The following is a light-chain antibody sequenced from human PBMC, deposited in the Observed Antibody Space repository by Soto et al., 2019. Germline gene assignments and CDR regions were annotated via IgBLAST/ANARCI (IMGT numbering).Light chain of an antibody. Sequence: LTQPASVSGSPGQSITISCTGTRSDVGGYNYVSWYQQHPGKAPKLMIYEVSNRPSGVSNRFSGSKSGNTASLTISGLQAEDEADYYCSSYTSSSTLPYVFGTGTKV. J-gene: IGLJ1*01. CDR1: RSDVGGYNY. CDR2: EVS. V-gene: IGLV2-14*01. CDR3: SSYTSSSTLPYV.